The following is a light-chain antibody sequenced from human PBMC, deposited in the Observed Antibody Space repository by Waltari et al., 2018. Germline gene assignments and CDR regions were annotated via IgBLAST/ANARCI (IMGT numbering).Light chain of an antibody. CDR2: RNN. J-gene: IGLJ3*02. V-gene: IGLV1-47*01. CDR3: AAWDDSLSGRV. Sequence: QSVLTQPPPASGTPVQRVTISCSGSRSKLGRTYVYWSQQLPGPAPKLLSYRNNQRPSGVPDRFSGSKSGTSASLAISGLRSEDEADYYCAAWDDSLSGRVFGGGTKVTVL. CDR1: RSKLGRTY.